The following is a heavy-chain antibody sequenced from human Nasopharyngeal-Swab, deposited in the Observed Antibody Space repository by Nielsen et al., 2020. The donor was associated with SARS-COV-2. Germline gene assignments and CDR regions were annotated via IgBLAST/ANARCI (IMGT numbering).Heavy chain of an antibody. CDR3: ARIPSTLPDY. Sequence: KVSCKGSGYSFTSYWIGWARQMPGKGLEWMGIIYPGDSDTRYSPSFQGQVTISADKSISTAYLQWSSLEASDTAMYYCARIPSTLPDYWGQGTLVTVSS. CDR1: GYSFTSYW. CDR2: IYPGDSDT. V-gene: IGHV5-51*01. J-gene: IGHJ4*02. D-gene: IGHD5/OR15-5a*01.